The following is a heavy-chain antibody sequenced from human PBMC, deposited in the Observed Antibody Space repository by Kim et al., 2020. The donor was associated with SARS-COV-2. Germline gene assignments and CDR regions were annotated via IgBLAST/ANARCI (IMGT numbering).Heavy chain of an antibody. V-gene: IGHV3-30*04. J-gene: IGHJ4*02. Sequence: GGSLRLSCAASGFTFSSYAMHWVRQAPGKGLEWVAVISYDGSNKYYADSVKGRFTISRDNSKNTLYLQMNSLRAEDTAVYYCARDIWISRGYSYGYTLGYWGQGTLVTVSS. D-gene: IGHD5-18*01. CDR3: ARDIWISRGYSYGYTLGY. CDR2: ISYDGSNK. CDR1: GFTFSSYA.